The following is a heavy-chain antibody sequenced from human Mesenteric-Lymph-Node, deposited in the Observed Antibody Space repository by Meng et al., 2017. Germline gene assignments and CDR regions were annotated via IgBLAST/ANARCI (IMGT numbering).Heavy chain of an antibody. V-gene: IGHV1-18*01. D-gene: IGHD5-18*01. CDR3: ARVISVVVDTAMGGTIDY. J-gene: IGHJ4*02. CDR1: GYTFTSYG. CDR2: ISAYNGNT. Sequence: ASVKVSCKASGYTFTSYGISWVRQAPGQGLEWMGWISAYNGNTNYAQKLQGRVTMTTDTSTSTAYMELRSLRSDDTAVYYCARVISVVVDTAMGGTIDYWGQGTLVTVSS.